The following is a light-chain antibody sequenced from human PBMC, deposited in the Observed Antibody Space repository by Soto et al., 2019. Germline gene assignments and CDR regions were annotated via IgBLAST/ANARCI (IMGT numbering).Light chain of an antibody. CDR3: GADHGSGSKFVYV. CDR2: VGTGGIVG. J-gene: IGLJ1*01. V-gene: IGLV9-49*01. CDR1: SGYSNYK. Sequence: QSVLTQPPSASASLGASVTLTCTLSSGYSNYKVDWYQQRPGMGPRFVMRVGTGGIVGSKGDGIPDRFSVLGSGLNRYLTIKNIQEEDESDYHCGADHGSGSKFVYVFGTGTKLTVL.